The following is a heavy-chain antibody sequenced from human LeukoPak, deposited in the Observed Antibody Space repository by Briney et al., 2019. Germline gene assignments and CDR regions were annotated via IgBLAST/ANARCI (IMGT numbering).Heavy chain of an antibody. Sequence: SVTVSCKASGGTFSSYAISWVRQAPGQGLEWMGGIIPIFGTANYAQKFQGRVTITADESTSTAYMELSSLRSEDTAVYYCATPSSGWYVYFDYWGQGTLVTVSS. V-gene: IGHV1-69*13. J-gene: IGHJ4*02. CDR2: IIPIFGTA. CDR1: GGTFSSYA. CDR3: ATPSSGWYVYFDY. D-gene: IGHD6-19*01.